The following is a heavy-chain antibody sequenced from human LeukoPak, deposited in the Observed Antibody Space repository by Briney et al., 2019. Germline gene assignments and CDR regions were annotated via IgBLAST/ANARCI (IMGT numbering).Heavy chain of an antibody. CDR2: ISGSGANT. CDR1: GFTFSSYA. Sequence: GGSLRLSCAASGFTFSSYAMNWVRQAPGKGLEWVSVISGSGANTNSADSVKGRFTISRDNSKNTLYLQMNSLRAEDTAVYYCAKVPYCSGGNCYSYFDYWGQGTLVTVSS. V-gene: IGHV3-23*01. D-gene: IGHD2-15*01. CDR3: AKVPYCSGGNCYSYFDY. J-gene: IGHJ4*02.